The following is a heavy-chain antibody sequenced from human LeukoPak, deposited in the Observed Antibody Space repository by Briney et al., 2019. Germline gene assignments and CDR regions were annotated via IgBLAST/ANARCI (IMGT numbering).Heavy chain of an antibody. CDR3: ARGNKYYGSGSYGWFDP. J-gene: IGHJ5*02. Sequence: SETLSLTCTVSGGSISSYYWSWIRQPPGKGLEWIGYIYYSGSTNYNPSLKSRVTISVDTSKNQFSLKLSSVTAADTAVYYCARGNKYYGSGSYGWFDPWGQGTLVTVSS. V-gene: IGHV4-59*01. CDR2: IYYSGST. CDR1: GGSISSYY. D-gene: IGHD3-10*01.